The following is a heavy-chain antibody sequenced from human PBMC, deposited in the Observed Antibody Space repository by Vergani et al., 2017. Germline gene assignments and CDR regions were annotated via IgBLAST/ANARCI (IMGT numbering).Heavy chain of an antibody. Sequence: EVQLVESGGGLVQPGGSLRLSCAASGFTFSSYSMNWVRQAPGKGLEWVSYISSSSSTIYYADSVKGRFTISRDNAKNSLYLQMNSLRAEDTAVYYCASFPGGRPMVRERSFYMDVWGKGTTVTVSS. J-gene: IGHJ6*03. CDR3: ASFPGGRPMVRERSFYMDV. D-gene: IGHD3-10*01. CDR2: ISSSSSTI. CDR1: GFTFSSYS. V-gene: IGHV3-48*01.